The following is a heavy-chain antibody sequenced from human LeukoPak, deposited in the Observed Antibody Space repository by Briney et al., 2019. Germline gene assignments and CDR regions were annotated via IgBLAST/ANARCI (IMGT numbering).Heavy chain of an antibody. Sequence: PGGSLRLSCAASGFTFDSCDMSWVRQSRGKGLEWVSGISGSGAYTYYAESVKGPFTISRDSSKNTLFMQMNSLRAEDTALYYCAKALRYTSDSLDYWGQGTLVTVSS. D-gene: IGHD3-9*01. V-gene: IGHV3-23*01. J-gene: IGHJ4*02. CDR2: ISGSGAYT. CDR1: GFTFDSCD. CDR3: AKALRYTSDSLDY.